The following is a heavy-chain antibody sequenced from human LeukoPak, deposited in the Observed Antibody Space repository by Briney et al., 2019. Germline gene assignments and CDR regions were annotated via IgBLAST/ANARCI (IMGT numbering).Heavy chain of an antibody. D-gene: IGHD3-10*01. CDR3: ARDRGGGDGMDV. J-gene: IGHJ6*02. V-gene: IGHV3-53*01. Sequence: GGSLRLSCAASGFTVSSNYMSWVRQASGKGLEWVSVIYSGGSTYYADSVKGRFTISRDNSKNTLYLQMNSLRAEDTAVYYCARDRGGGDGMDVWGQGTTVTVSS. CDR2: IYSGGST. CDR1: GFTVSSNY.